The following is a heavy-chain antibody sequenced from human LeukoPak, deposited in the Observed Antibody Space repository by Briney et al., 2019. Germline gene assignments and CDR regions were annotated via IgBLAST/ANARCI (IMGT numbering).Heavy chain of an antibody. J-gene: IGHJ4*02. D-gene: IGHD2-2*01. CDR3: AKGVVVPAAMVY. CDR1: GFTFSSYS. Sequence: GGSLRLSCAASGFTFSSYSMNWVRQAPGKGLEWVSSISSSSSYIYYADSVKGRFTISRDNSKNTLYLQMNSLRAEDTAVYYCAKGVVVPAAMVYWGQGTLVTVSS. V-gene: IGHV3-21*01. CDR2: ISSSSSYI.